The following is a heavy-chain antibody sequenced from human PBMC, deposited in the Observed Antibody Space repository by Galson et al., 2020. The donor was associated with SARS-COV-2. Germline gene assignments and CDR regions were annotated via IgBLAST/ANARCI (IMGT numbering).Heavy chain of an antibody. D-gene: IGHD3-10*01. CDR1: GYTFTGYY. Sequence: ASVKVSCKASGYTFTGYYMHWVRQAPGQGLEWMGWINPNSGGTNYAQKFQGRVTMTRDTSSSTAYMELSRRRSDGTAVYYCARGGRGYCGSWGYLKFDYWGQGTLVTVSS. V-gene: IGHV1-2*02. CDR3: ARGGRGYCGSWGYLKFDY. CDR2: INPNSGGT. J-gene: IGHJ4*02.